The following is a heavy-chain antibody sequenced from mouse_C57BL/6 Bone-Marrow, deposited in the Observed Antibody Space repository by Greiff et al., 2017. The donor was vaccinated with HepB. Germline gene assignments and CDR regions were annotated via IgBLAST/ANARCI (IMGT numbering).Heavy chain of an antibody. CDR3: AGHYYGSSYPYAMDY. J-gene: IGHJ4*01. D-gene: IGHD1-1*01. CDR2: IYPGDGDT. CDR1: GYAFSSSW. Sequence: VQRVESGPELVKPGASVKISCKASGYAFSSSWMNWVKQRPGKGLEWIGRIYPGDGDTNYNGKFKGKATLTADKSSSTAYMQLSSLTSEDSAVYFCAGHYYGSSYPYAMDYWGQGTSVTVSS. V-gene: IGHV1-82*01.